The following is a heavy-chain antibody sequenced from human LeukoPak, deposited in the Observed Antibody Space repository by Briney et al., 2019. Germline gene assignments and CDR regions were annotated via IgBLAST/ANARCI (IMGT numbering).Heavy chain of an antibody. V-gene: IGHV3-23*01. CDR2: VGPSGART. D-gene: IGHD2-15*01. CDR3: ARERCSGGSCYSGY. CDR1: GFTFSHHG. Sequence: GGSLRLSCAASGFTFSHHGMNWVRQAPGKGLEWVSGVGPSGARTYYADSVKGRFTVSRDNSKNMVFLQMNSLRAEDTAVYYCARERCSGGSCYSGYWGQGTLVTVSS. J-gene: IGHJ4*02.